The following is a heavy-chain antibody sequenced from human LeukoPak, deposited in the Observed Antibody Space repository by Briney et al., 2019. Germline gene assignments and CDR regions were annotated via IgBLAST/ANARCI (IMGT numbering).Heavy chain of an antibody. J-gene: IGHJ4*02. D-gene: IGHD3-22*01. CDR3: ARDCLYYYDSSGYLAGEY. Sequence: PSETLSLTCAVYGGSFSGYYWSWIRQPPGKGLEWIGEINHSGSTNYNPSLKSRVTISVDTSKNQFSLKLSSVTAADTAVYYCARDCLYYYDSSGYLAGEYWGQGTLVTVSS. V-gene: IGHV4-34*01. CDR2: INHSGST. CDR1: GGSFSGYY.